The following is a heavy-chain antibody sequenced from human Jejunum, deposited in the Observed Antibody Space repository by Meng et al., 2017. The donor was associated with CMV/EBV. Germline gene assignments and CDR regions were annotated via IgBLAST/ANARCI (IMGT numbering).Heavy chain of an antibody. CDR2: MNPNNGNT. V-gene: IGHV1-8*01. CDR3: ARALRYYGSGSDDN. D-gene: IGHD3-10*01. Sequence: SGYPFTSYEIKWVRQATGQGLEWMGWMNPNNGNTGYVQKFQGRVTMTWNTSISTAYMELSSLRSEDTAVYYCARALRYYGSGSDDNWGQGTLVTVSS. J-gene: IGHJ4*02. CDR1: GYPFTSYE.